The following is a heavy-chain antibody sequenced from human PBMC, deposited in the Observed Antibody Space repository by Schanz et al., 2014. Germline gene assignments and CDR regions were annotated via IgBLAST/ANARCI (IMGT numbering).Heavy chain of an antibody. CDR3: ARESSNDIVLVPGAVFDH. J-gene: IGHJ4*02. V-gene: IGHV3-30*04. CDR2: VPFDGSQK. CDR1: GFTFSSYA. D-gene: IGHD2-2*01. Sequence: QVQLVESGGGVVQPGRSLRLSCAASGFTFSSYALHWVRQAPGKGLEWVAFVPFDGSQKFYADSVKGRFTISRDNSKSTVYLQMNSLRPGDTAVYYCARESSNDIVLVPGAVFDHWGQGILVTDSS.